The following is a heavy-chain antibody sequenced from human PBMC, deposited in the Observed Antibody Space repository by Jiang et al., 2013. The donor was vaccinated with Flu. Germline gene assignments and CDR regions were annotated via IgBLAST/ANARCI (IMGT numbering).Heavy chain of an antibody. CDR2: INHSGST. J-gene: IGHJ4*02. Sequence: LLKPSETLSLTCAVYGGSFSGYYWSWIRQPPGKGLEWIGEINHSGSTNYNPSLKSRVTISVDTSKNQFSLKLSSVTAADTAVYYCARGVFSYGSGFDYWGQGTLVTVSS. CDR3: ARGVFSYGSGFDY. D-gene: IGHD3-10*01. CDR1: GGSFSGYY. V-gene: IGHV4-34*01.